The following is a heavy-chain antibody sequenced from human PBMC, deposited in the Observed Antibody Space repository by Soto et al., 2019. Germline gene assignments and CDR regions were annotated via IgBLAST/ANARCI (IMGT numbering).Heavy chain of an antibody. D-gene: IGHD5-12*01. J-gene: IGHJ6*02. CDR3: ASSGYDSQGYYYGMDV. CDR2: IIHILGIA. Sequence: QVQLVQSGAEVKKPGSSVKVSCKASGGTFSSYTISWVRQAPGQGLEWMGRIIHILGIANYAQKFQGRVTITADKSTSTAYMELSSLRSEDTAVYYCASSGYDSQGYYYGMDVWGQGTTVTVSS. V-gene: IGHV1-69*02. CDR1: GGTFSSYT.